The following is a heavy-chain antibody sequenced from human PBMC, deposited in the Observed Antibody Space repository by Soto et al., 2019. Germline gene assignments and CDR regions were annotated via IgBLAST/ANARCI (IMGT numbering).Heavy chain of an antibody. CDR2: IRYNGADT. J-gene: IGHJ4*02. V-gene: IGHV3-23*01. D-gene: IGHD3-10*01. Sequence: DVQLLESGGGLVQPGGSLRLSCAASGFTFSDYAMSWVRQAPGKRLEWVSTIRYNGADTYYADTVKGRFTISSDKAKNTLYLQINSRRFEYTAVYYRANEQGGDYGESVYWGRGTLVIVSS. CDR1: GFTFSDYA. CDR3: ANEQGGDYGESVY.